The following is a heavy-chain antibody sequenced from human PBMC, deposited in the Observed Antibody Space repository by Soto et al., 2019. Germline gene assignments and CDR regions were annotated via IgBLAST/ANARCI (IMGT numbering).Heavy chain of an antibody. D-gene: IGHD1-26*01. J-gene: IGHJ4*02. V-gene: IGHV1-2*04. CDR1: GYTFTGYY. Sequence: GASVKVSCKASGYTFTGYYMHWVRQAPGQGLEWMGWINPNSGGTNYAQKFQGWVTMTRDTSISTAYMELSRLRSDDTAVYYCARVGGSYDSRPFDYWGQGTLVTVS. CDR2: INPNSGGT. CDR3: ARVGGSYDSRPFDY.